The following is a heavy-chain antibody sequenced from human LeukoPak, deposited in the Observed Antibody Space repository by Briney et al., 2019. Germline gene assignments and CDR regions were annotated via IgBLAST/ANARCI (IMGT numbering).Heavy chain of an antibody. CDR1: GSTFTSYW. D-gene: IGHD3-22*01. Sequence: GESLKISCKGSGSTFTSYWIGWVRQLPGKGLEWMGIIYPGDSDTRNSPSFQGQVTISADKSISTAYLQWSSLKASDTAMYYCARQGFGYDSSGYYPLWGQGTLVTVSS. CDR3: ARQGFGYDSSGYYPL. CDR2: IYPGDSDT. V-gene: IGHV5-51*01. J-gene: IGHJ4*02.